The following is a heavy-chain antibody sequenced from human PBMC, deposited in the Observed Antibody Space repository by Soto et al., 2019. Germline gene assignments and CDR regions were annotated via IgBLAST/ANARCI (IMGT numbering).Heavy chain of an antibody. Sequence: PSETLSLTCTVPGGSVSGYYWSWIRQPPGKGFEWIGYIYYTGTTIYSPSLDRRVTLSVDTAKDQVSLTLTSVTPADTAVYYCARHPTIARFENGLDVWGQGTMVTVSS. V-gene: IGHV4-59*08. CDR2: IYYTGTT. CDR1: GGSVSGYY. D-gene: IGHD1-1*01. J-gene: IGHJ6*02. CDR3: ARHPTIARFENGLDV.